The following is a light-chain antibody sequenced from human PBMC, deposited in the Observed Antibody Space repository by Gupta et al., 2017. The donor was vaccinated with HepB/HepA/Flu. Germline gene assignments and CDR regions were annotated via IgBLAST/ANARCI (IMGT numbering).Light chain of an antibody. CDR2: DAS. V-gene: IGKV3-11*01. J-gene: IGKJ1*01. CDR3: QQRSNWPT. CDR1: QSVSSY. Sequence: EIVLTQSPATLSLSPGERATRSCRASQSVSSYLAWYQQKPGQAPRLLIYDASNRATGIPPRFSGSGSGTDFTLTISSLEPEDFAVYYCQQRSNWPTFGQGTKVEIK.